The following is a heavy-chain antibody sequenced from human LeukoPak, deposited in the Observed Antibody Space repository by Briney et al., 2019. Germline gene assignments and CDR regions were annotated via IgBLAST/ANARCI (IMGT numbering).Heavy chain of an antibody. CDR2: INHNGNVN. J-gene: IGHJ6*02. V-gene: IGHV3-7*03. Sequence: GGSLRLSCAASGFTFSSYWMDWARQAPGKGLEWVASINHNGNVNYYVDSVKGRFTISRDNAKNSLYLQMSNLGAEDTAVYCARGGGLDVWGQGATVTVSS. D-gene: IGHD3-16*01. CDR3: ARGGGLDV. CDR1: GFTFSSYW.